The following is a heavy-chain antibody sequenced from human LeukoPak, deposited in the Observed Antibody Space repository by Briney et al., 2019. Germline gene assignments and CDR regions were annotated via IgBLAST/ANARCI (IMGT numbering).Heavy chain of an antibody. J-gene: IGHJ4*02. CDR1: GFTFSSYA. V-gene: IGHV3-23*01. Sequence: GGSLRLSCAASGFTFSSYAMSWVRQAPGKGLEWVSTISGSGTRTYYADSVKGRCTISRDNSKNTLYLQMSSLRAEDTAIYYCAKDTGVVITSPRYFDYWGQGTLVTVSS. CDR2: ISGSGTRT. D-gene: IGHD3-3*01. CDR3: AKDTGVVITSPRYFDY.